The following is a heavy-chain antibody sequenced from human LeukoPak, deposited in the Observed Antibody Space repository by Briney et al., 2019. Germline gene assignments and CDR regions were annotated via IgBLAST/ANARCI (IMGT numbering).Heavy chain of an antibody. CDR2: VSPGGYT. D-gene: IGHD2-21*01. CDR1: GVSASDYY. CDR3: ARIRCGRGQARCYNH. Sequence: SETLSLTCAVSGVSASDYYWSWIRQSPEKGLEWIGEVSPGGYTTYNPSLRSRVIISEDTSENQLSLNVTSVTAADRALYYCARIRCGRGQARCYNHWAQGSLVTVSS. J-gene: IGHJ5*02. V-gene: IGHV4-34*01.